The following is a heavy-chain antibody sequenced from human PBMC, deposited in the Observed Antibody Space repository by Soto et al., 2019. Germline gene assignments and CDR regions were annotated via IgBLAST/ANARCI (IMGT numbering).Heavy chain of an antibody. CDR2: ISYDGSNK. J-gene: IGHJ4*02. D-gene: IGHD1-26*01. Sequence: PGGSLRLSCAASGFTFSSYAMHWVRQAPGKGLEWVAVISYDGSNKYYADSVKGRFTISRDNSKNTLYLQMNSLRAEDTAVYYCARDLSGSYRPRFFDYWGQGTLVTVSS. CDR1: GFTFSSYA. CDR3: ARDLSGSYRPRFFDY. V-gene: IGHV3-30-3*01.